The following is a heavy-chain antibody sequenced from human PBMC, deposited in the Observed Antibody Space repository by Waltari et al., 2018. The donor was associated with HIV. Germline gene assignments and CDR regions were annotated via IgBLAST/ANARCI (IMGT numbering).Heavy chain of an antibody. J-gene: IGHJ3*02. D-gene: IGHD3-10*01. CDR3: ARACMIRGTGSFDI. CDR1: GLPSSSSE. V-gene: IGHV3-48*03. Sequence: EVQVVEFGGGLVPTGGYLRRFCADAGLPSSSSEMTWVRQAAGKWLECVSYSSSGGSTIYFADSVKGRFTMSRDNAKNSLYLRMSSLRAEDTAVYYCARACMIRGTGSFDIWGQGTMVTVSS. CDR2: SSSGGSTI.